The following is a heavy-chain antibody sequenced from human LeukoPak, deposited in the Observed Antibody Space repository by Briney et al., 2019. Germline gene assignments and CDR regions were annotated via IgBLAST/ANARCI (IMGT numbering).Heavy chain of an antibody. CDR1: GGSIRNDNYY. J-gene: IGHJ4*02. V-gene: IGHV4-39*07. Sequence: PSETLSLTCTVSGGSIRNDNYYWGLIRQPPGKGLEWIGSIYYSGSTYYNPSLKSRVTISVATSKNQFSLKLSSVTAADTAVYYCARDYYGSGSWDWGQGTLVTVSS. CDR3: ARDYYGSGSWD. CDR2: IYYSGST. D-gene: IGHD3-10*01.